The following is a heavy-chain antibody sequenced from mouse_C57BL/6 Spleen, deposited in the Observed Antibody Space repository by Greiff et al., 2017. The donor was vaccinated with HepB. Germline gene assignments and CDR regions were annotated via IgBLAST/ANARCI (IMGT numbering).Heavy chain of an antibody. CDR2: INPSSGYT. J-gene: IGHJ2*01. CDR1: GYTFTSYW. V-gene: IGHV1-7*01. CDR3: ARENDFDY. D-gene: IGHD2-3*01. Sequence: QVQLQQSGAELAKPGASVKLSCKASGYTFTSYWMHWVKQRPGQGLEWIGYINPSSGYTKYNQKFKDKATVTADKSSSTAYMQLSSLTYEDSAVYYCARENDFDYWGQGTTLTVSS.